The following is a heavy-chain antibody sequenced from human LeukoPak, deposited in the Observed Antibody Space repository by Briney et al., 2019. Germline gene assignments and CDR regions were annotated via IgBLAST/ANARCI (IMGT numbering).Heavy chain of an antibody. J-gene: IGHJ4*02. CDR2: IYYSGST. Sequence: PSETLSLTCTVSGGSISSYYWSWIRQPPGKGLEWIGSIYYSGSTYYNPSLKSRVTISVDTSKNPFSLKLSSVTAADTAVYYCARMGYYYGSGIGYYFDYWGQGTLVTVSS. D-gene: IGHD3-10*01. CDR1: GGSISSYY. V-gene: IGHV4-59*05. CDR3: ARMGYYYGSGIGYYFDY.